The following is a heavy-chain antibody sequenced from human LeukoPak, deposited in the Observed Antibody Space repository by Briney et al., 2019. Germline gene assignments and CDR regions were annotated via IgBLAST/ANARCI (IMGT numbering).Heavy chain of an antibody. CDR3: ARGTSTIVATFSY. CDR2: IYHSGTT. Sequence: PSETLSLTCTVSGYSISSGYYWGWIRQPPGQGLEWIGSIYHSGTTYYNPSLKSRVTISVDTSKNQFSLRLSSVTAADTAAYYCARGTSTIVATFSYWGQGTLVTVS. D-gene: IGHD5-12*01. CDR1: GYSISSGYY. J-gene: IGHJ4*02. V-gene: IGHV4-38-2*02.